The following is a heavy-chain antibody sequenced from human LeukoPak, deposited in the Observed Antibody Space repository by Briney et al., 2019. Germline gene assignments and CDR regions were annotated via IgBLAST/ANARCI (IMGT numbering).Heavy chain of an antibody. CDR2: NNPSGGRT. D-gene: IGHD1-26*01. J-gene: IGHJ4*02. CDR3: SRELGGSYCDY. V-gene: IGHV1-46*01. Sequence: ASVKVSCKASGYTFSNYYIHWVRQAPGQGLEWMGVNNPSGGRTTYAQKFQGGVTMTRDTSTSTAYMDLSSLRSDDTAVYYCSRELGGSYCDYCGEGTLVTVSS. CDR1: GYTFSNYY.